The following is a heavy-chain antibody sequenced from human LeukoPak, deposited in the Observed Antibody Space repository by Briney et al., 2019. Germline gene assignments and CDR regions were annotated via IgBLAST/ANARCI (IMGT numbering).Heavy chain of an antibody. J-gene: IGHJ4*02. CDR2: ISAYNGNT. CDR1: GYTFTSYG. CDR3: ARVPLRLRLYCTNGVCREYYFDY. Sequence: ASVKVSCKASGYTFTSYGISWVRQAPGQGLEWMGWISAYNGNTNYAQKLQGRVTMTTDTSTSTAYMELSSLRSEDTAVYYCARVPLRLRLYCTNGVCREYYFDYWGQGTLVTVSS. V-gene: IGHV1-18*01. D-gene: IGHD2-8*01.